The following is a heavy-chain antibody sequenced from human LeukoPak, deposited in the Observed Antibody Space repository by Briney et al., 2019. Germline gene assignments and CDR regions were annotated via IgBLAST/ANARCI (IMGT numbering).Heavy chain of an antibody. CDR1: GFTFSSHS. D-gene: IGHD6-13*01. V-gene: IGHV3-21*01. CDR3: ARSDRADDAFDI. CDR2: ISITSSYI. Sequence: PGGSLRLSCVASGFTFSSHSMSWVRQAPGKGLEWISFISITSSYIYYADSVKGRFTISRDNAKNSLYLQMDSLRAEDTALYYCARSDRADDAFDIWGQGTMVTVSS. J-gene: IGHJ3*02.